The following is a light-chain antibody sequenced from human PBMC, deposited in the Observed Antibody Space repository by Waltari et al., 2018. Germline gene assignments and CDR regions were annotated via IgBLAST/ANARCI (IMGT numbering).Light chain of an antibody. CDR1: QSLLFSSNNKNH. J-gene: IGKJ4*01. CDR2: WAS. CDR3: QQYYRSPSLT. Sequence: DIVMTQSPDCLAVPLGERATINCKSNQSLLFSSNNKNHLAVYQQKTGQPPKLLIYWASTRESGVPDRFSGSGSGTDFTLTITSLQTEDVAVYYCQQYYRSPSLTFGGGTKVEIK. V-gene: IGKV4-1*01.